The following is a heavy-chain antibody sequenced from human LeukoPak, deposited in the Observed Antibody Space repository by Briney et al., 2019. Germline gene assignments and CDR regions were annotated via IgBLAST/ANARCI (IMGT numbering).Heavy chain of an antibody. J-gene: IGHJ5*02. D-gene: IGHD3-3*01. CDR2: INPSGGST. Sequence: ASVKVSCKASGYTFTSYYMHWVRQTPGQGLEWMGIINPSGGSTSYAQKFQGRVTMTRDTSTSTVYMELSSLRSEDTAVYYCARALALTYYDFWSGYSRGGWFDPWGREPWSPSPQ. V-gene: IGHV1-46*01. CDR3: ARALALTYYDFWSGYSRGGWFDP. CDR1: GYTFTSYY.